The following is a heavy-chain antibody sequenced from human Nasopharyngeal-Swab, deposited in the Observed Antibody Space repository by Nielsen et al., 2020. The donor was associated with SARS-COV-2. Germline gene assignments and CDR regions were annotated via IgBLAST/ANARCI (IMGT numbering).Heavy chain of an antibody. J-gene: IGHJ4*02. CDR2: IYNGGSTT. CDR3: ARVDADYDFWSGSKSGLFDY. V-gene: IGHV3-23*03. D-gene: IGHD3-3*01. Sequence: GGSLRLSCVASGFTFSSYAMSWVRQAPGKGLEWVSVIYNGGSTTYYADSVKGRFTISRDNSKNTLYLQMNSLRAEDTAVYYCARVDADYDFWSGSKSGLFDYWGQGTLVTVSS. CDR1: GFTFSSYA.